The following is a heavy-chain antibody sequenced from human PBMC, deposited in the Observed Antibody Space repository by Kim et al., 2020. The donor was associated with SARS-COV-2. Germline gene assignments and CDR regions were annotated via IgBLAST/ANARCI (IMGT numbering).Heavy chain of an antibody. D-gene: IGHD3-3*01. CDR3: TKTSGIFGVVSDD. V-gene: IGHV3-23*01. CDR1: GITFSNYA. Sequence: GGSLRLSCTGSGITFSNYAMSWVRQAPGKGPEWVSYITGSGGDIHYADAVKGRFTISRDNSKNTLYLQMNSLRAEDTAVYYCTKTSGIFGVVSDDWGHGTLVTVSS. CDR2: ITGSGGDI. J-gene: IGHJ4*01.